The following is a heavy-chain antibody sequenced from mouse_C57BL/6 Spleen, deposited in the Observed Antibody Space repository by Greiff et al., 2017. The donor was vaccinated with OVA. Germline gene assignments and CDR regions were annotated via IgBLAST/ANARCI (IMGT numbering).Heavy chain of an antibody. J-gene: IGHJ4*01. D-gene: IGHD2-5*01. CDR3: ARRNYSNYGAMDY. V-gene: IGHV1-55*01. CDR2: IYPGSGST. Sequence: QVQLQQPGAELVKPGASVKMSCKASGYTFTSYWITWVKQRPGQGLAWIGDIYPGSGSTNYNEKFKSKATLTVDTSSSTAYMQLSSLTSEDSAVYYCARRNYSNYGAMDYWGQGTSVTVSS. CDR1: GYTFTSYW.